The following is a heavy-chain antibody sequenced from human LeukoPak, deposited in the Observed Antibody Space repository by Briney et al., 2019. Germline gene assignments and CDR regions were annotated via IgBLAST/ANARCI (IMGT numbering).Heavy chain of an antibody. Sequence: GGSLRLSCAASGFTFSSHWMDWVRQAPGKGLEWVANIKQDGSESYYLDSVKGRFTISRDNSENTVHLQMSSLGAEDTAVYYCAKGDSYGFDYWGQGSLVTVSS. CDR1: GFTFSSHW. CDR3: AKGDSYGFDY. CDR2: IKQDGSES. J-gene: IGHJ4*02. V-gene: IGHV3-7*01. D-gene: IGHD5-18*01.